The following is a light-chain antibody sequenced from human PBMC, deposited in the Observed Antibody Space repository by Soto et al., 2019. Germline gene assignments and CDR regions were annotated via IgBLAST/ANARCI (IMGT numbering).Light chain of an antibody. Sequence: DIQMTQSPSTLSASVGDRVTITCRARQSISSWLAWYQQKPGKAPKLLIYQASSLESGLPSRFSGSGSGTEFTLTISSLQPDDFATYYCQQYNSYPYTFGQGTKLEIK. V-gene: IGKV1-5*03. CDR1: QSISSW. J-gene: IGKJ2*01. CDR3: QQYNSYPYT. CDR2: QAS.